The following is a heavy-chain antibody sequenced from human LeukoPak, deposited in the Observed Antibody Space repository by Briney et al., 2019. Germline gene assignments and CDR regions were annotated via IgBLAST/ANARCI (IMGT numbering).Heavy chain of an antibody. CDR1: GGSFSGYY. CDR2: IDHSGST. CDR3: ARRSYSYGYAGRGWFDP. V-gene: IGHV4-34*01. D-gene: IGHD5-18*01. Sequence: SETQSLTCAVYGGSFSGYYWSWIRQPPGKGLEWIGEIDHSGSTNYNPSLKSRVTISVDTSKNQFSLKLSSVTAADTAVYYCARRSYSYGYAGRGWFDPWGQGTLVTVSS. J-gene: IGHJ5*02.